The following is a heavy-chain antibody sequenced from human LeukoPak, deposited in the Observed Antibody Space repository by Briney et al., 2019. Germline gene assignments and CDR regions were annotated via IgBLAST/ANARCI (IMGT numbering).Heavy chain of an antibody. D-gene: IGHD3-10*01. J-gene: IGHJ6*02. V-gene: IGHV1-46*01. Sequence: ASVKVSCKASGYTFTTYYMHWVRQAPGQGLEWMGIINTSGGSTSYAQKFQGRVTMTRDTSTSTVYMELSSLRSEDTAVYHCARDWGYYGPGRKPSRGMDVWGQGTTVTASS. CDR2: INTSGGST. CDR1: GYTFTTYY. CDR3: ARDWGYYGPGRKPSRGMDV.